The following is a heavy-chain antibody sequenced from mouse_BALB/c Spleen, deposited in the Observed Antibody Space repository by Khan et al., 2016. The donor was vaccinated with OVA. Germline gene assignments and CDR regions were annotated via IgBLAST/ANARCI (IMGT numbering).Heavy chain of an antibody. V-gene: IGHV3-2*02. CDR1: GYSIPSDYA. CDR2: ISYSGST. Sequence: EVQLQESGPGLVKPSQSLSLTCTVTGYSIPSDYAWNWIRQFPGNKLEWMGYISYSGSTSYTPSLKSRIPITRDTSKNQFFLQLKSVTTEDTATYYCAGGRTYWGQGTLVTVSA. J-gene: IGHJ3*01. CDR3: AGGRTY.